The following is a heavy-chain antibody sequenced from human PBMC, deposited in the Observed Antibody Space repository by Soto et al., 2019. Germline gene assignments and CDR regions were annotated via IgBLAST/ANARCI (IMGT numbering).Heavy chain of an antibody. D-gene: IGHD2-2*01. CDR3: ARQVPAAMDVPHYYYYYGMDV. CDR1: GGSISSYY. J-gene: IGHJ6*02. V-gene: IGHV4-59*01. Sequence: SETLSLTCTVSGGSISSYYWSWIRQPPGKGLEWIGYIYYSGSTNYNPSLKSRVTISVDTSKNQFSLKLSSVTAADTAVYYCARQVPAAMDVPHYYYYYGMDVWGQGTTVTVSS. CDR2: IYYSGST.